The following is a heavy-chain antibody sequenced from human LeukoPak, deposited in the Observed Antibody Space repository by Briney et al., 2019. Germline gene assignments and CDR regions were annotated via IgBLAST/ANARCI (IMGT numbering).Heavy chain of an antibody. CDR2: INPNSGGT. V-gene: IGHV1-2*02. D-gene: IGHD3-3*01. J-gene: IGHJ5*02. Sequence: ASVKVSCKASGYTFTGYYMHWVRQAPGQGLEWMGLINPNSGGTNYAQKFQGRVTMTRDTSISTAYMELSRLRSEDTAVYYCARENGSGSHTIFGVVENWFDPWGQGTLVTVSS. CDR3: ARENGSGSHTIFGVVENWFDP. CDR1: GYTFTGYY.